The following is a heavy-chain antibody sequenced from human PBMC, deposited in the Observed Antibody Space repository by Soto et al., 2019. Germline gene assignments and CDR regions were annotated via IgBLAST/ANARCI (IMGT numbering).Heavy chain of an antibody. CDR1: LGCLSSYY. Sequence: LXLTCNVSLGCLSSYYWRWIRQPPWKGLEWIGYIYYSGSTNYNPSLKSRVTISVDTSKNQFSLKLSSVTAADTAVYYCAREASVYYYDSSGYYYNYFDYWGQGTLVTVSS. CDR2: IYYSGST. CDR3: AREASVYYYDSSGYYYNYFDY. V-gene: IGHV4-59*13. J-gene: IGHJ4*02. D-gene: IGHD3-22*01.